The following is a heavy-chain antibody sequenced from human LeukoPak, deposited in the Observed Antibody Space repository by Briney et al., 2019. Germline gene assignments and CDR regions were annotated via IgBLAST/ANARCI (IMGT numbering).Heavy chain of an antibody. V-gene: IGHV7-4-1*02. D-gene: IGHD6-13*01. J-gene: IGHJ5*02. CDR1: GYTFISYA. Sequence: ASVKVSCKASGYTFISYAMNWVRQAPGQGLEWMGWINTNTGNPTYAQGFTGRFVFSLDTSVSTAYLQISSLKAEDTAVYYCARESSSWYRNWFDPWGQGTLVTVSS. CDR2: INTNTGNP. CDR3: ARESSSWYRNWFDP.